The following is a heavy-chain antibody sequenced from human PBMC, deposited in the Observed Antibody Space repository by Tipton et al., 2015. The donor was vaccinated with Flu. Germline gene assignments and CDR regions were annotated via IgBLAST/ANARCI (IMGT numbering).Heavy chain of an antibody. CDR3: ARGIAVDREAWWYFGL. CDR1: GGSISSYY. Sequence: TLSLTCTVSGGSISSYYWSWIRQPPGKGLEWIGYIYYSGSTNYNPSLKRRVTISVDTSKNQFYLKLSYVTAADTAVYYCARGIAVDREAWWYFGLWGRGTLVTVSS. J-gene: IGHJ2*01. V-gene: IGHV4-59*01. D-gene: IGHD6-19*01. CDR2: IYYSGST.